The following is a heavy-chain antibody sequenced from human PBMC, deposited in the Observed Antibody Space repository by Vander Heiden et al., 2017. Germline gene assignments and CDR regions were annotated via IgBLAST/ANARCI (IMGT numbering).Heavy chain of an antibody. CDR3: ARVRRSGYYYYGMDV. D-gene: IGHD2-15*01. CDR1: GYTFTGYY. J-gene: IGHJ6*02. CDR2: INPNSGGT. Sequence: QVQLVQSGAEVTKPGASVKVSCKASGYTFTGYYMHWVRQAPGQGLEWMGWINPNSGGTNYAQKFQGRVTMTRDTSISTAYMELSRLRSDDTAVYYCARVRRSGYYYYGMDVWGQGTTVTVSS. V-gene: IGHV1-2*02.